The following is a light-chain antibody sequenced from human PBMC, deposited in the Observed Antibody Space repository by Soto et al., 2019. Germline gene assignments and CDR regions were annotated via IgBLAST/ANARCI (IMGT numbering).Light chain of an antibody. J-gene: IGKJ1*01. CDR1: QSISIL. Sequence: DIHLTQSPSTLSASVGDRVTITCRASQSISILLAWYQQKPGKAPNLLIYATSTLETGVSSRFSGSGSGTEVTLTISSLQPDDSATYYCQHYNDFSCTFGQGTKVEIK. CDR3: QHYNDFSCT. V-gene: IGKV1-5*03. CDR2: ATS.